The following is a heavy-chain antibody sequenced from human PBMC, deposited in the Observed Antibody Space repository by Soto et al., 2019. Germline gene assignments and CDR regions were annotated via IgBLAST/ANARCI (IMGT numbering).Heavy chain of an antibody. V-gene: IGHV4-59*08. CDR2: ISNIGFT. J-gene: IGHJ6*02. D-gene: IGHD3-10*01. Sequence: QVQLQESGPGLVKPSETLSLTCTVSGGSISSIDNHFSNHYCSWIRLSPGKGLEWIGYISNIGFTSYNPSPKSRVRFSVYTSKNQFALKLTSVTAADTAVYYCTTQGFGGLHGLVDVCGQVTTVTVSS. CDR3: TTQGFGGLHGLVDV. CDR1: GGSISSIDNHFSNHY.